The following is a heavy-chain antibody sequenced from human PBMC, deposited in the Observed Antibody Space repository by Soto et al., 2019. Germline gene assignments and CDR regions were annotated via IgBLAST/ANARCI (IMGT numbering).Heavy chain of an antibody. D-gene: IGHD5-18*01. V-gene: IGHV4-61*08. J-gene: IGHJ5*02. CDR1: GGSVSSGDYY. CDR2: IYYSGNT. Sequence: PSETLSLTYTVSGGSVSSGDYYWSWIRQPPGKGLEWIGYIYYSGNTNYNPSLKSRVIISVDTSKNLFSLKLTSVTAADTAVYYCARIPVDTSMIYWLDPWGQGTLVTVSS. CDR3: ARIPVDTSMIYWLDP.